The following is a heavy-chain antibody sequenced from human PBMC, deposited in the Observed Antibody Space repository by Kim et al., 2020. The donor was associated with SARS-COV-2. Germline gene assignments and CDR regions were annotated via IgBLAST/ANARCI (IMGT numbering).Heavy chain of an antibody. V-gene: IGHV1-69*01. Sequence: TANYAQKFQGRVTITADESTSTAYMELSSLRSEDTAVYYCARELLGAFDIWGQGTMVTVSS. J-gene: IGHJ3*02. CDR2: TA. CDR3: ARELLGAFDI. D-gene: IGHD2-15*01.